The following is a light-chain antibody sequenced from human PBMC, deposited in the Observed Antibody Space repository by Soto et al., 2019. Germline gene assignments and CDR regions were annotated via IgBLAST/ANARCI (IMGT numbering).Light chain of an antibody. CDR2: DAS. J-gene: IGKJ1*01. Sequence: EIVLTQSPGTLSLSPGVRATLSCRTSQSVSTSKLAWYQQRPGQAPRLLMYDASRRATGIPDRFSGSGSGTDFTLTISRLEPEDVAVYYCQQYVNFVWAFGQGTRWIS. CDR3: QQYVNFVWA. CDR1: QSVSTSK. V-gene: IGKV3-20*01.